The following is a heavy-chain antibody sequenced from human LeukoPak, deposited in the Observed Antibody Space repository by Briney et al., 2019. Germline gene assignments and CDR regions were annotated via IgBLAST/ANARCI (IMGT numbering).Heavy chain of an antibody. V-gene: IGHV4-38-2*02. J-gene: IGHJ5*02. CDR2: IYHSGST. D-gene: IGHD4-17*01. Sequence: KPSETLSLTCTVSGYSISSGYYWGWIRQPPGEGLEWIGSIYHSGSTYYNPSLKSRVTISVDTSKNQFSLKLSSVTAADTAVYYCARYPLGDYSWFDPWGQGTLVTVSS. CDR1: GYSISSGYY. CDR3: ARYPLGDYSWFDP.